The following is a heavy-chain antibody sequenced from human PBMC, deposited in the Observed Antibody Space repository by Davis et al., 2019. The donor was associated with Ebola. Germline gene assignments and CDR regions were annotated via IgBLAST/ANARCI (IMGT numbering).Heavy chain of an antibody. Sequence: PGGSLRLSCAASGFTFSTNAMTWVRQVPGKGLERFEGISASGATTDYADSVKGRFTISRDNAKTTRYLQMNSLIAEDTAVYYCARDDRYCSGGSCYTDLVDYWGQGTLVTVSS. J-gene: IGHJ4*02. CDR1: GFTFSTNA. CDR3: ARDDRYCSGGSCYTDLVDY. CDR2: ISASGATT. D-gene: IGHD2-15*01. V-gene: IGHV3-23*01.